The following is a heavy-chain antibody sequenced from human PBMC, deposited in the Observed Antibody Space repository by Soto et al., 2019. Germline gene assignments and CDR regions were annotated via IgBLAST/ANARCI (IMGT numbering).Heavy chain of an antibody. CDR2: MNPNSGNT. CDR1: GYTFPSYN. V-gene: IGHV1-8*01. J-gene: IGHJ4*02. Sequence: GASEEVSCKASGYTFPSYNIHWVRQATGQGLEWMGCMNPNSGNTGYAQKFQDRITLTRDTSITTAYMELSSLRSDDTAVYFCVRYGVAATFWGQGTQVTVSS. CDR3: VRYGVAATF. D-gene: IGHD2-8*01.